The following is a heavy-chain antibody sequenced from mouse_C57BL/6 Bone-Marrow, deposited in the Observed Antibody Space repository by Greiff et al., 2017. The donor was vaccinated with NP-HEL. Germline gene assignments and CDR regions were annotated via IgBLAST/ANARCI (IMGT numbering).Heavy chain of an antibody. Sequence: EVQVVESGGGLVQPGGSLSLSCAASGFTFTDYYMSWVRQPPGKALEWLGFIRNKANGYTTEYSASVKGRFTISRDNSQSILYLQMNALRAEDSATYYCASPSSWYWYFDVWGTGTTVTVSS. CDR3: ASPSSWYWYFDV. CDR1: GFTFTDYY. D-gene: IGHD1-1*01. V-gene: IGHV7-3*01. J-gene: IGHJ1*03. CDR2: IRNKANGYTT.